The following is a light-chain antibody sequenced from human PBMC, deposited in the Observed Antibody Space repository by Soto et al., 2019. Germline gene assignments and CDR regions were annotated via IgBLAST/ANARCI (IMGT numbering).Light chain of an antibody. J-gene: IGLJ1*01. CDR2: EVS. CDR1: SSDVGAYNY. CDR3: SSYTTTATLYV. Sequence: ARTQSASLSGSPGQSSTISCTGTSSDVGAYNYVSWYQQHPGRATKLLIYEVSNQPSGVSNRFYGSKSDNKASLTISGLQAEDEADYYCSSYTTTATLYVFGTGTKVTVL. V-gene: IGLV2-14*01.